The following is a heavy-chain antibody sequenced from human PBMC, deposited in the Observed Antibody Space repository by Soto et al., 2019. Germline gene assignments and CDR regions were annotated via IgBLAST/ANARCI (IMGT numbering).Heavy chain of an antibody. V-gene: IGHV1-8*01. CDR3: ARGKRYTNDY. Sequence: QVQLVQSGAEVKKPGASVKVSCKASGYTFSNYDINWVRQATGQGLGWMGWMSPNSGRTGYAQKFQGRVTMTRNTSSSTAYMELSSLRSEDTAVYYCARGKRYTNDYWGQGTLVTVSS. J-gene: IGHJ4*02. CDR1: GYTFSNYD. CDR2: MSPNSGRT. D-gene: IGHD2-2*02.